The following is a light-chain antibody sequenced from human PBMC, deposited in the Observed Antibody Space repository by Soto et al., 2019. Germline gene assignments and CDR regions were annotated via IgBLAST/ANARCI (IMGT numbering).Light chain of an antibody. J-gene: IGKJ1*01. CDR3: QKYGSSPWK. V-gene: IGKV3-20*01. CDR2: GAS. Sequence: EIVMTQSPATLSVSPGERATLSCRASQSVSSNLAWYQQKPGQAPRLLIYGASSRATGIPDRFSGSGSGTDFTLTISRLEPEDFAVYYCQKYGSSPWKCGQGNKGDIK. CDR1: QSVSSN.